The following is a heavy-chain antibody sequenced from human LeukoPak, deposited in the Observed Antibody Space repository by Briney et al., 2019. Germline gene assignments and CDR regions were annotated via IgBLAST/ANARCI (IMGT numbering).Heavy chain of an antibody. Sequence: GGSLRLSCAASGFIFSNYGMNWVRQAPGKGLEWVAAISASGSATSYADSVRGRFTISRDNSKSTTYLQMNSLRAEDTAVFYCAKHNRNDGYYYYGMDIWGQGTTVTVSS. D-gene: IGHD1-20*01. CDR1: GFIFSNYG. CDR2: ISASGSAT. J-gene: IGHJ6*02. V-gene: IGHV3-23*01. CDR3: AKHNRNDGYYYYGMDI.